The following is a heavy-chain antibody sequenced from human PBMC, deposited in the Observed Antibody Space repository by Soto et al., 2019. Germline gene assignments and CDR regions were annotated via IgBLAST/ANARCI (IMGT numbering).Heavy chain of an antibody. Sequence: QVQLVESGGGVVQPGRSLRLSCAASGFTFSSYGMHWVRQAPGKGLEWVAVISYDGSNKYYADSVKGRFTISRDNSKNTQNLKMNILMEVNTAVYYCTKDTCRQKATGYYYYGMDVWGQGTTVTVSS. CDR1: GFTFSSYG. J-gene: IGHJ6*02. D-gene: IGHD5-12*01. CDR2: ISYDGSNK. CDR3: TKDTCRQKATGYYYYGMDV. V-gene: IGHV3-30*18.